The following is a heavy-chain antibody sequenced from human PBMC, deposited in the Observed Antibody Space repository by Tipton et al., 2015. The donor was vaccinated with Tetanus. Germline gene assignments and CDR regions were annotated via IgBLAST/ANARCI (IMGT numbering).Heavy chain of an antibody. D-gene: IGHD2-15*01. Sequence: TLSLTCTVSGGPISSSRYYWGWIRQPPGMGLEWIGEIDQFGNTNYNPSLKSRLTLSVDTSKNQFSLNLRSVIAADAAIYYCARGLGLCTGGSCSFWGQGTPVTVSS. J-gene: IGHJ4*02. CDR1: GGPISSSRYY. V-gene: IGHV4-39*07. CDR3: ARGLGLCTGGSCSF. CDR2: IDQFGNT.